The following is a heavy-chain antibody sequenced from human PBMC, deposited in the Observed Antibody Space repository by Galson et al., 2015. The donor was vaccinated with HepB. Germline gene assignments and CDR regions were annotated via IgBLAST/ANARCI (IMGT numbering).Heavy chain of an antibody. Sequence: QSGAEVKKPGESLKISCKGSGYSFTSYWIGWVRQMPGKGLEWMGIIYPGDSDTRYSPSFQGQVTISADKSISTAYLQWSRLKASDTAMYYCARPANYDILTGYDGAGMDVWGQGTTVTVSS. J-gene: IGHJ6*02. D-gene: IGHD3-9*01. V-gene: IGHV5-51*01. CDR1: GYSFTSYW. CDR2: IYPGDSDT. CDR3: ARPANYDILTGYDGAGMDV.